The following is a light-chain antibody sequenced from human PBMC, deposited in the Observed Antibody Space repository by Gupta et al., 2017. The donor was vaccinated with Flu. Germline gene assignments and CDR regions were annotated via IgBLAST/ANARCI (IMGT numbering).Light chain of an antibody. CDR1: SSDVGGYNY. Sequence: QSALTQPPSASGSPGQSVTISCPGNSSDVGGYNYVSWYQQHPGKAPKLMIYEVSKRPSGVPDRFSGSKSGNTASLTVSGLQAEDDADYYCSSYAGSTNVFGTGTKVTVL. CDR2: EVS. CDR3: SSYAGSTNV. J-gene: IGLJ1*01. V-gene: IGLV2-8*01.